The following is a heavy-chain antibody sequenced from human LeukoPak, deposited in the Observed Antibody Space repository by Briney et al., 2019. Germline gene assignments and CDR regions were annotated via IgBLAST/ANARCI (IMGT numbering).Heavy chain of an antibody. V-gene: IGHV1-69*13. CDR3: ARAQYYYGSENWFDP. D-gene: IGHD3-10*01. Sequence: SVKVSCKASGGTFSSYAISWVRQAPGQGLEWMGGIIPIFGTANYAQKFQGRVTITADESTSTAYTELSSLRSEDTAVYYCARAQYYYGSENWFDPWGQGTLVTVSS. CDR2: IIPIFGTA. CDR1: GGTFSSYA. J-gene: IGHJ5*02.